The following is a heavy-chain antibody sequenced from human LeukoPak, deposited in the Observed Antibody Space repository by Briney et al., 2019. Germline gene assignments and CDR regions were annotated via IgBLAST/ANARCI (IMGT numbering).Heavy chain of an antibody. D-gene: IGHD3-22*01. J-gene: IGHJ4*02. CDR1: GFTFSSYC. CDR3: ARGTPNYYDSSVTLDY. CDR2: INSDGSST. V-gene: IGHV3-74*01. Sequence: PGGSLRLSCAASGFTFSSYCMRWVRQAPGKGLVWVSRINSDGSSTSYADSVKGRFTISRDNAKNTLYLQMNSLRAEDTAVNYCARGTPNYYDSSVTLDYWGQGTLVTVSS.